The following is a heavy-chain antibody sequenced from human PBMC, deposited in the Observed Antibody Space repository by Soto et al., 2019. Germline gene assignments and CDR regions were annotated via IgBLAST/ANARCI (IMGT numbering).Heavy chain of an antibody. V-gene: IGHV1-69*01. CDR1: GGTLRSHA. Sequence: QVQLVQSGAEVKKPGSSVRVSCKASGGTLRSHAINWVRQAPGQGLEWMGGIIPIFGSPYYAQKFQGRFQITEDDSSITAYMELSSLRSEDTAVYYCAGTVALPYSHGMDVWGQGTTVTVSS. D-gene: IGHD2-15*01. J-gene: IGHJ6*02. CDR2: IIPIFGSP. CDR3: AGTVALPYSHGMDV.